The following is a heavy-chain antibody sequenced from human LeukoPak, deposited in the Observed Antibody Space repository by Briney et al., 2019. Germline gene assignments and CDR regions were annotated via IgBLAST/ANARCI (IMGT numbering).Heavy chain of an antibody. V-gene: IGHV3-33*03. Sequence: GRSLRLSCAASGFTFSSYGMHWVRQAPGKGLEWVAVIWYDGSNKYYADSVKGRFTISRDNTKNTLYLQMNSLRAEDTAVYYCVRDSRYCPDVWGQGTTVTVSS. CDR1: GFTFSSYG. CDR2: IWYDGSNK. CDR3: VRDSRYCPDV. D-gene: IGHD2-8*02. J-gene: IGHJ6*02.